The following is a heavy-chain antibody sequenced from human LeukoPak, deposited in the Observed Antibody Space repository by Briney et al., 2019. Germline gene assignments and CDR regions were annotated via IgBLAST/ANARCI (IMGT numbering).Heavy chain of an antibody. CDR3: ARGHSSGNQYDAFDM. Sequence: GGSLRLSCEGSGLTFSVYRFHWVRQAPGEGLVWVSRINADGGSTVYADSVRGRFTISRDNAKNTVYLQMNGLSAEDTAVYYCARGHSSGNQYDAFDMWGQGTRVTVSS. CDR2: INADGGST. V-gene: IGHV3-74*01. D-gene: IGHD3-22*01. J-gene: IGHJ3*02. CDR1: GLTFSVYR.